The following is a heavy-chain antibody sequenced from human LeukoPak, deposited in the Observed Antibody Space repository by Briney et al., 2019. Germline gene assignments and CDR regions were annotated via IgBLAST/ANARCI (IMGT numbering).Heavy chain of an antibody. V-gene: IGHV4-59*08. J-gene: IGHJ4*02. CDR1: GDSNSSYY. D-gene: IGHD1-26*01. CDR3: ARHSRTYYDFDY. Sequence: SETLSLTCSVSGDSNSSYYWSWIRQSPGKGLEWIGYIYYSGSTNYNPSLTSRVTISVDTSKNQFSLKLSSVTAEDTAVYYCARHSRTYYDFDYWGQGTLVTVSS. CDR2: IYYSGST.